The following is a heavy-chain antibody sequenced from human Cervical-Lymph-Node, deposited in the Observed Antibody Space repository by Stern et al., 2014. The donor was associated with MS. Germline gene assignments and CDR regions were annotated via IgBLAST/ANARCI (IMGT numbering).Heavy chain of an antibody. V-gene: IGHV1-46*01. J-gene: IGHJ5*02. CDR3: ARDPIEVTTKTGGWFDP. CDR2: INPSVGAT. Sequence: QMQLVQSGAEVKRPGASVKVSCKASGYTFTNYYIHWVRQAPGQGLEWMGIINPSVGATSYAENFQGRVTMTRDTSTTTVYMELSSLRSEDTAVYYCARDPIEVTTKTGGWFDPWGQGTLVTVSS. D-gene: IGHD1-1*01. CDR1: GYTFTNYY.